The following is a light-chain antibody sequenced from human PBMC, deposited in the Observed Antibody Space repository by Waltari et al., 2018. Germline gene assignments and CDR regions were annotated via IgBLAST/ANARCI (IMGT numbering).Light chain of an antibody. Sequence: IQLTQSPSSLSASVGDRVTIPCRASQDINNDLAWYQQKPGKAPTLLISDASSLQSGVPSRFSGSGSGTDFTLTISSLQPEDFATYHCQHFKTYPITFGQGTRLEIK. V-gene: IGKV1-13*02. CDR3: QHFKTYPIT. J-gene: IGKJ5*01. CDR2: DAS. CDR1: QDINND.